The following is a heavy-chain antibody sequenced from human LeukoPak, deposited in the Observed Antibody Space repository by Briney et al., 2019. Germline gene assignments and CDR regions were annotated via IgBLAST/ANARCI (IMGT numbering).Heavy chain of an antibody. J-gene: IGHJ4*02. CDR2: INSDGSST. D-gene: IGHD3-22*01. V-gene: IGHV3-74*01. CDR3: ARVDSSGYYSSPRNSAFDY. CDR1: GFTFSSYW. Sequence: GILRLSCAASGFTFSSYWMHCVRQAPGKGLVWVSRINSDGSSTSYADSVKGRFTISRDNAKNTLYLQMNSLRAEDTAVYYCARVDSSGYYSSPRNSAFDYWGQGTLVTVSS.